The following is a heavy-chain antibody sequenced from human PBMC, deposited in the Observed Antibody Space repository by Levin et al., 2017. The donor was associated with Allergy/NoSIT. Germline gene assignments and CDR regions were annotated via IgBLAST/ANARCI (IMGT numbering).Heavy chain of an antibody. Sequence: GESLKISCQGSGYTFNTYWIGWVRQRPGKGLEWMGIIYPADSDTRYSPSFQGQITISADKSISTAYLQWSSLKASDTATYYCARSSSRNYYNWFDAWGQGTLVTVSS. J-gene: IGHJ5*02. CDR1: GYTFNTYW. CDR2: IYPADSDT. D-gene: IGHD3-10*01. V-gene: IGHV5-51*01. CDR3: ARSSSRNYYNWFDA.